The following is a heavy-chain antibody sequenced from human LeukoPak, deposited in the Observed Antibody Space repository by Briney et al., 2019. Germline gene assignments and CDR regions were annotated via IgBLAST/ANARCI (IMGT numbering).Heavy chain of an antibody. V-gene: IGHV1-2*06. Sequence: ASVKVSRKASGYTFTGYYMHWVRQAPGQGVEWMGRINFNSGGTNYAQKFQGRVIMTRDTSISTAYMELNRLRSDDTAVYYCARDPGSYFDYWGQGTLVTVSS. CDR2: INFNSGGT. CDR1: GYTFTGYY. CDR3: ARDPGSYFDY. J-gene: IGHJ4*02. D-gene: IGHD1-26*01.